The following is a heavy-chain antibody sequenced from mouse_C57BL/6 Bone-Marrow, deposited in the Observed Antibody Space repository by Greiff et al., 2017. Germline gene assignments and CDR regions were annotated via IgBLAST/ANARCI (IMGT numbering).Heavy chain of an antibody. CDR3: ARRDGNYAWFAY. D-gene: IGHD2-1*01. CDR1: GYTFTSYW. J-gene: IGHJ3*01. V-gene: IGHV1-64*01. Sequence: VQLQQPGAELVKPGASVKLSCKASGYTFTSYWMHWVKQRPGQGLEWIGMIHPNSGSTNYNEKFKSKATLTVDKSSSTAYMQLSSLTSEDSAVYYCARRDGNYAWFAYWGQGTLVTVSA. CDR2: IHPNSGST.